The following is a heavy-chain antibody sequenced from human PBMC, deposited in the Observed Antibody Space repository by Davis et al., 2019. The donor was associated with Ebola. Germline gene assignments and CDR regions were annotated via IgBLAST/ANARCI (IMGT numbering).Heavy chain of an antibody. CDR3: ARKWLIAAVDY. CDR1: GFTFSSYA. D-gene: IGHD6-13*01. V-gene: IGHV3-23*01. CDR2: ISGSGGST. Sequence: GESLKISCSASGFTFSSYAMHWVRQAPGKGLEWVSAISGSGGSTYYADSVKGRFTISRDNSKNTLYLQMNSLRAEDTAVYYCARKWLIAAVDYWGQGTLVTVSS. J-gene: IGHJ4*02.